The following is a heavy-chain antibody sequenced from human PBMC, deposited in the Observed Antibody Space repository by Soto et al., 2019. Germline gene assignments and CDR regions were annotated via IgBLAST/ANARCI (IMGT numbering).Heavy chain of an antibody. J-gene: IGHJ6*03. CDR1: GFSFNSYG. CDR3: ARGVGSNSYYMDV. V-gene: IGHV3-33*01. CDR2: IWYDGSNK. Sequence: QVQLVESGGDVVQPGRSLRLSCAASGFSFNSYGIHWVRQAPGKGLEWVAVIWYDGSNKFYADSVKGRFTISRDNSNNMLYLQMNSLRAEDTAVYYCARGVGSNSYYMDVWGKGTTVTVSS.